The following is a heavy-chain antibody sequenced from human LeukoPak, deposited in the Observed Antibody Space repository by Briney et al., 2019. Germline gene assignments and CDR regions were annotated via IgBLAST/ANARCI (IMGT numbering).Heavy chain of an antibody. J-gene: IGHJ6*03. CDR3: ARVTTANWYDFWSGYPYYYYYMDV. CDR1: GYTFTSYD. CDR2: MNPNSGNT. V-gene: IGHV1-8*01. Sequence: ASVKVSCKASGYTFTSYDINWVRQATGQGLEWMGWMNPNSGNTGYAQKFQGGVTMTRNTSISTAYMELSSLRSEDTAVYYCARVTTANWYDFWSGYPYYYYYMDVWGKGTTVTVSS. D-gene: IGHD3-3*01.